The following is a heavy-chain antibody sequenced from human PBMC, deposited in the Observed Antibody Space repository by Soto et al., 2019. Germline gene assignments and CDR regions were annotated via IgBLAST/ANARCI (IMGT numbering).Heavy chain of an antibody. CDR1: GYIFNNHW. J-gene: IGHJ4*02. V-gene: IGHV5-51*01. D-gene: IGHD3-9*01. CDR3: ARTDGWASARYFFDS. Sequence: PGESLKISCQASGYIFNNHWIALVLQTPEKGLELMGIIYPGDFDIRYNATFQGHVTISVDRSRSTAYLQWGSLRASDSGLYFCARTDGWASARYFFDSWGQGTLVTVSS. CDR2: IYPGDFDI.